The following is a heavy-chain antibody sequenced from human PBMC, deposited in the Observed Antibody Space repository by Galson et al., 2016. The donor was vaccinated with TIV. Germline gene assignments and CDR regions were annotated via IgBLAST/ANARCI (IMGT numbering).Heavy chain of an antibody. J-gene: IGHJ4*02. CDR3: ARDAPYSSSWSIDY. CDR2: INPDSGDT. Sequence: SVKVSCKASGYTFTGYYMHWVRQAPGQGLEWMGWINPDSGDTNYSQKFQGRVTMTRDTSINTAYMELSNLKSDDTAVYYCARDAPYSSSWSIDYWGQGSLVTVSS. CDR1: GYTFTGYY. D-gene: IGHD6-13*01. V-gene: IGHV1-2*02.